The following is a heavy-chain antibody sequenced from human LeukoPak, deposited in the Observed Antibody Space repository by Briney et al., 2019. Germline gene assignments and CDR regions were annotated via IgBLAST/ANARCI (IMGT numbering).Heavy chain of an antibody. Sequence: SVKVSCKASGGTFSSYAISWVRQAPGQGLEWMGGIIPIFGTANYAQKFQGRVTIAADESTSIAYMELSSLRSEDTAVYYCAREDIVLMAHAFDIWGQGTMVTVSS. V-gene: IGHV1-69*01. D-gene: IGHD2-8*01. CDR2: IIPIFGTA. J-gene: IGHJ3*02. CDR1: GGTFSSYA. CDR3: AREDIVLMAHAFDI.